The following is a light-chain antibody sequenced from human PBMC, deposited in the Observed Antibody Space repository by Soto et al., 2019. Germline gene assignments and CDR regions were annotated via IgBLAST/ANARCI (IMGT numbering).Light chain of an antibody. Sequence: DIQMTQSPSTLSASVGDRVTITCRASQSISNWLAWYQQKPGKAPKLLIHDASTLDRGVPSRFRGSGSGTEFTLSISSLQTDDFATYYCQHSGTFGQGTKVEIK. CDR1: QSISNW. CDR3: QHSGT. CDR2: DAS. V-gene: IGKV1-5*01. J-gene: IGKJ1*01.